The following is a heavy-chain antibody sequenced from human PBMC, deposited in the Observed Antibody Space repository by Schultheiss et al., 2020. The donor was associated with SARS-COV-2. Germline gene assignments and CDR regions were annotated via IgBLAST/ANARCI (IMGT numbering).Heavy chain of an antibody. CDR1: GGTFSSYT. J-gene: IGHJ4*02. Sequence: SVKVSCKASGGTFSSYTISWVRQAPGQGLEWMGRIIPILGIAYYAQKFQGRVTITADKSTSTAYMELSSLRSDDTAVYYCARGYNWNDVGLNYWGQGTLVTVSS. V-gene: IGHV1-69*02. CDR2: IIPILGIA. CDR3: ARGYNWNDVGLNY. D-gene: IGHD1-20*01.